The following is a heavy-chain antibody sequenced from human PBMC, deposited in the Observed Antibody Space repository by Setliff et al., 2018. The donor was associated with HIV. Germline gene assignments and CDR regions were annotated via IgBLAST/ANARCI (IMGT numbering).Heavy chain of an antibody. CDR2: IYYSGST. Sequence: SETLSLTCTVSGGSISSSSYYWGWIRQPPGKGLEWIGSIYYSGSTYYNPSLKSRVTISVDTSKNQFSLKLSSVTAADTAIYYCARGQWLRYGAFDSWGQGTQVTVSS. CDR1: GGSISSSSYY. D-gene: IGHD5-12*01. J-gene: IGHJ4*02. CDR3: ARGQWLRYGAFDS. V-gene: IGHV4-39*07.